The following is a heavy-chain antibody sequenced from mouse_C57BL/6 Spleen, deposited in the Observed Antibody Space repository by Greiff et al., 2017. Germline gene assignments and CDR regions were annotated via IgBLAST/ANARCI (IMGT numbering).Heavy chain of an antibody. D-gene: IGHD4-1*01. CDR3: ARHEERGLGHAY. CDR2: FYPGRGSI. Sequence: VQLQQSGAELVKPGASVKLSCKASGYTFTEYTIHWVKQRSGQGLEWIGWFYPGRGSIKYNEKFKDKARLTADKASSKVYMELSRLTSEDSEIYFCARHEERGLGHAYWGQGTLVTVSA. CDR1: GYTFTEYT. J-gene: IGHJ3*01. V-gene: IGHV1-62-2*01.